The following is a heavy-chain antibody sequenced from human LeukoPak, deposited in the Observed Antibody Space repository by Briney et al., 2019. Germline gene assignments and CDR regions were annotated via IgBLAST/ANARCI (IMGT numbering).Heavy chain of an antibody. J-gene: IGHJ4*02. CDR2: INHSGST. CDR1: GGSFSGYY. D-gene: IGHD6-13*01. V-gene: IGHV4-34*01. Sequence: PSETLSLTCAVYGGSFSGYYWSWIRQPPGKGLEWIGEINHSGSTNYNPSLKSRVTISVDTSKNQFSLKLSSVAAADTAVYYCARGSSSWYEDRYYFDYWGQGTLVTVSS. CDR3: ARGSSSWYEDRYYFDY.